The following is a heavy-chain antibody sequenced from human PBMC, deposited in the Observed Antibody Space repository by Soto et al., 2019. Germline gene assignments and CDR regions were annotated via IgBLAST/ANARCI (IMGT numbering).Heavy chain of an antibody. D-gene: IGHD6-6*01. CDR1: GFTFSSYG. J-gene: IGHJ4*02. CDR2: ISYDGSNK. V-gene: IGHV3-30*03. CDR3: SSSSFDY. Sequence: QVQLVESGGGVVQPGRSLRLSCAASGFTFSSYGMHWVRQASGKGLEWVAVISYDGSNKYYADSVKGRFTISRDNSKNTLYLQMNSLRAEDTAVYYCSSSSFDYWGQGTLVTVSS.